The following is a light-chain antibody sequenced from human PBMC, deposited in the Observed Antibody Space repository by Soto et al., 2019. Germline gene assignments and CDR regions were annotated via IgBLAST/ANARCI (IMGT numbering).Light chain of an antibody. CDR1: SSDVGGYNY. CDR3: SSYTSSSTRV. J-gene: IGLJ2*01. CDR2: DVS. V-gene: IGLV2-14*01. Sequence: QSALTQPASVSGSPGQSITISCTGTSSDVGGYNYVSWYQQHPGKAPKLMIYDVSNRPSGDSNRFSGSKSGNTASLTISGLQAEDVADYYCSSYTSSSTRVFGGGTKLTVL.